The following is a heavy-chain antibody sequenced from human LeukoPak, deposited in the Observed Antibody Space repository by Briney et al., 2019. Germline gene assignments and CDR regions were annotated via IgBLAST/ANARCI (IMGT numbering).Heavy chain of an antibody. J-gene: IGHJ4*02. D-gene: IGHD3-22*01. CDR1: GYTFTSYG. CDR2: ISAYNGNT. CDR3: ARLMDNNYDGSAFDY. Sequence: ASVKVSCKASGYTFTSYGISWVRQAPGQGLEWMGWISAYNGNTNYAQKLQGRVTMTTDTSTSTAYMELRSLRSDDTALYYCARLMDNNYDGSAFDYWGQGTLVTVSS. V-gene: IGHV1-18*01.